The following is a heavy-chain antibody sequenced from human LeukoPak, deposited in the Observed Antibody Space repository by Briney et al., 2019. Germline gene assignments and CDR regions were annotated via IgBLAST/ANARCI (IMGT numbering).Heavy chain of an antibody. J-gene: IGHJ6*02. V-gene: IGHV3-7*05. D-gene: IGHD6-19*01. CDR2: IKQDGGEH. Sequence: GESLRLSCAASGFTFGSYWMSWVRQAPGKGPEWVANIKQDGGEHYYVDSVKGRFTISRDKAKNSLYLQMNSLRAEDTAVYYCARSSKAESTRYSSGWYSGPPYYYGMDVWGQGTTVTVSS. CDR3: ARSSKAESTRYSSGWYSGPPYYYGMDV. CDR1: GFTFGSYW.